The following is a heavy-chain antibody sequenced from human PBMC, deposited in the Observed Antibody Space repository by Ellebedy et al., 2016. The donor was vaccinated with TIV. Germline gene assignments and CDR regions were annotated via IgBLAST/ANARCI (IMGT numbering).Heavy chain of an antibody. Sequence: MPSETLSLTCTVSDYSISSGYYWGWIRQPPGKGLEWIGSMYNGGSTYYNPSLMSRVTMSIDTSKNQFSLKLSSVTAADTAVYYCAREQWEQGQHGDAFDIWGQGTMVTVSS. D-gene: IGHD1-26*01. J-gene: IGHJ3*02. V-gene: IGHV4-38-2*02. CDR3: AREQWEQGQHGDAFDI. CDR2: MYNGGST. CDR1: DYSISSGYY.